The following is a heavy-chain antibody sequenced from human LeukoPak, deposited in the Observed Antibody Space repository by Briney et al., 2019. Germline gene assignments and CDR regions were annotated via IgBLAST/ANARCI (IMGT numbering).Heavy chain of an antibody. Sequence: SETLSLTCTVSGGSISSYYWSWIRQPAGKGLEWIGRIYTSGSTNYNPSLKSRVTMSVDTSKNQFSLKLSSVTAADTAVYYCARGMGYYSDYYMDVWGKGTTVTVSS. D-gene: IGHD3-22*01. J-gene: IGHJ6*03. CDR3: ARGMGYYSDYYMDV. CDR1: GGSISSYY. V-gene: IGHV4-4*07. CDR2: IYTSGST.